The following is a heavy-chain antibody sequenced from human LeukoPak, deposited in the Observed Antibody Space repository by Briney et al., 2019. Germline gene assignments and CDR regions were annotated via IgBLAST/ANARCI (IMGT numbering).Heavy chain of an antibody. CDR3: ARGGASSKFFDY. D-gene: IGHD6-6*01. CDR1: GGSISSYY. Sequence: PSETLSLTCTVSGGSISSYYWSWLRQPPGKGLEWIGYIYYSGSTNYNPSLKSRVTISVDTSKNQFSLKLSSVTAADTAVYYCARGGASSKFFDYWGQGALVTVSS. V-gene: IGHV4-59*01. J-gene: IGHJ4*02. CDR2: IYYSGST.